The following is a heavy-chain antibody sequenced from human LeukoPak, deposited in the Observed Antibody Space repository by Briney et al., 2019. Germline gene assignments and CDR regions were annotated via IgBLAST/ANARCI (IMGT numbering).Heavy chain of an antibody. D-gene: IGHD1-26*01. V-gene: IGHV3-74*01. CDR2: INSDGSST. CDR1: GFTFSSYW. J-gene: IGHJ4*02. Sequence: PGGSLRLSCAASGFTFSSYWMHWVRQAPGNGLVWVSRINSDGSSTSYADSVKGRFTISRDNAKNTLYLQMNSLRAEDTAVYYCARDDRYGGHLDYWGQGALVTVSS. CDR3: ARDDRYGGHLDY.